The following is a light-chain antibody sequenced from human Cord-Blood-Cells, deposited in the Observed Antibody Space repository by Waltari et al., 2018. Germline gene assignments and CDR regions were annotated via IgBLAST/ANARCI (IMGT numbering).Light chain of an antibody. V-gene: IGLV2-23*02. CDR2: EVS. CDR1: SSDVGSYNL. J-gene: IGLJ1*01. CDR3: CSYAGSSFYV. Sequence: QSALTQPASVSGSPGQSITISCTGTSSDVGSYNLVSWYQQHPGKAPKLMIYEVSKRPSGVSNRCSGSKSGNTASLTISGLQAEDEADYYCCSYAGSSFYVFGTGTKVTVL.